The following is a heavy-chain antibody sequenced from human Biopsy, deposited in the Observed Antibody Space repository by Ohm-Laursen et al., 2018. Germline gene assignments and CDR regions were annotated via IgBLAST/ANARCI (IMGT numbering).Heavy chain of an antibody. CDR2: INHSGRT. CDR1: GESFNGYY. D-gene: IGHD3-22*01. CDR3: VRGVDYYDPYHYYALDV. J-gene: IGHJ6*02. V-gene: IGHV4-34*01. Sequence: SDTLSLTCTVSGESFNGYYWSWIRQTPGQGLEWIGEINHSGRTNYNPSLKSRVTISVDTSKNQFSLKVRSVTAADTAVYYCVRGVDYYDPYHYYALDVWGQGTTVTVSS.